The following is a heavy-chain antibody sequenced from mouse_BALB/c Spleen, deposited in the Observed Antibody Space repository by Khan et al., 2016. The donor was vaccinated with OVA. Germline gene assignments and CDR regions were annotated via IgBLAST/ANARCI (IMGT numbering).Heavy chain of an antibody. J-gene: IGHJ3*01. CDR3: VNHGSSSAWFTY. CDR2: INPSTDYT. V-gene: IGHV1-7*01. D-gene: IGHD1-1*01. CDR1: GYTFTNYW. Sequence: QVQLKESGAELAKPGASVKTSCKASGYTFTNYWMHWVKQRPGQGLEWIGYINPSTDYTEYNQKFKDKASLTADKSSSTAYMQLTSLTSEDSALYYCVNHGSSSAWFTYWGQGTLVTVSA.